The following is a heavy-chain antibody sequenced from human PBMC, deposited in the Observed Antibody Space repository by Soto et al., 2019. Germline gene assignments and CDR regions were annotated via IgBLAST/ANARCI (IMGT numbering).Heavy chain of an antibody. D-gene: IGHD6-6*01. Sequence: GGSLRLSCAASGFTFSSYGMHWVRQAPGKGLEWVAVISYDGSNKYYADSVKGRFTISRDNSKNTLYLQMNSLRAEDTAVYYCAKVGASNSASTWFDPWGQGTLVTISS. CDR3: AKVGASNSASTWFDP. J-gene: IGHJ5*02. CDR1: GFTFSSYG. CDR2: ISYDGSNK. V-gene: IGHV3-30*18.